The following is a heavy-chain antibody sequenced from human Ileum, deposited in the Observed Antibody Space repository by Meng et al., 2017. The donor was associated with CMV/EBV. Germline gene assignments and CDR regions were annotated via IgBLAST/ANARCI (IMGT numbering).Heavy chain of an antibody. V-gene: IGHV1-69*04. CDR1: GGTLSSYV. J-gene: IGHJ5*01. CDR2: IIPIIGRP. CDR3: ASDITGNSYAYDS. D-gene: IGHD3-16*01. Sequence: SVKVSCKASGGTLSSYVISWVRQAPGQGLEWMGRIIPIIGRPHHAQRFQDRVSITADKATSTVYMELRTLTSEGTAVYFCASDITGNSYAYDSWGQGTRVTGAS.